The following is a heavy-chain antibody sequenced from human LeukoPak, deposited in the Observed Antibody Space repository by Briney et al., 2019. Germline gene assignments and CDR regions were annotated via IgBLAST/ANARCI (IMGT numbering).Heavy chain of an antibody. CDR1: GYTFTNYY. J-gene: IGHJ4*02. V-gene: IGHV1-46*01. CDR3: ARDLAVEMATITDY. Sequence: ASVKVSCKASGYTFTNYYIHWVRQAPGQRLEWMGIIDPSGGSTSYAQNFQGRVTMTSDTSTSTVYMELSSLRFEDKAVYYCARDLAVEMATITDYWGQGTLVTVSS. CDR2: IDPSGGST. D-gene: IGHD5-24*01.